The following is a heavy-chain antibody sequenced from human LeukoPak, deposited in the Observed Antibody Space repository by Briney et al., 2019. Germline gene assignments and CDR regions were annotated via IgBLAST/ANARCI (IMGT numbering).Heavy chain of an antibody. V-gene: IGHV1-69*13. CDR1: GYTFTSYG. Sequence: SVKVSCKASGYTFTSYGISWVRQAPGQGLEWLGGIIPIFGTANYAQKFQGRVTITADESTSTAYMELSSLRSEDTAVYYCASLYQYSSGWYRWFDPWGQGTLVTVSS. CDR3: ASLYQYSSGWYRWFDP. D-gene: IGHD6-19*01. CDR2: IIPIFGTA. J-gene: IGHJ5*02.